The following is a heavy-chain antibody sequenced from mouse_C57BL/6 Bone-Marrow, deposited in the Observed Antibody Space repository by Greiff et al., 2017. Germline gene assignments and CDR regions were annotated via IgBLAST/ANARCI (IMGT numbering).Heavy chain of an antibody. D-gene: IGHD2-4*01. CDR3: TTYSIYYDYDAWFAY. CDR2: IDPENGDT. J-gene: IGHJ3*01. CDR1: GFNIKDDY. Sequence: EVQLVESGAELVRPGASVKLSCTASGFNIKDDYMHWVKQRPEQGLEWIGWIDPENGDTEYASKFQGKATITADTSSNTAYLQLSSLTSEDTAVYYCTTYSIYYDYDAWFAYWGQGTRVTVSA. V-gene: IGHV14-4*01.